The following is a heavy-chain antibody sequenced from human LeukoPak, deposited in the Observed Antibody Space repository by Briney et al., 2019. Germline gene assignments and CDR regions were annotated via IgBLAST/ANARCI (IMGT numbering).Heavy chain of an antibody. Sequence: PGGSLRLSCAASGFTFSSYWMSWVRQAPGKGLEWVANIKKDGSEKYYVDSVKGRFTISRDNAKTSLYLQMNSLRAGDTAGYYCARDLSGVTGYTYGRGIDYWGQGTLVTVSS. CDR2: IKKDGSEK. D-gene: IGHD5-18*01. CDR1: GFTFSSYW. V-gene: IGHV3-7*01. J-gene: IGHJ4*02. CDR3: ARDLSGVTGYTYGRGIDY.